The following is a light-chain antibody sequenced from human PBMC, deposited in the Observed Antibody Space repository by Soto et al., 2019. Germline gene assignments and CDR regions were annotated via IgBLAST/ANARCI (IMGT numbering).Light chain of an antibody. CDR1: QSVTNN. J-gene: IGKJ1*01. CDR3: HQYSNWPRT. Sequence: RVMTQSPTTLCVSPWERPSLYYGASQSVTNNLAWYQHKPGQAPRLLIYGASTRATGVPARFSASGSGTEFTLTITSLQSEDFALYYCHQYSNWPRTFGQGSMV. CDR2: GAS. V-gene: IGKV3-15*01.